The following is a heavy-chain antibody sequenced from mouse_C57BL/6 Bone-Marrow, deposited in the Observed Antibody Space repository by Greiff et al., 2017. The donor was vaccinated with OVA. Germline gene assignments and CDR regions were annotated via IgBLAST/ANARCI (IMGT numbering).Heavy chain of an antibody. CDR3: ARSALVQYYFDY. CDR1: GYTFTSYW. CDR2: IDPSDSYT. D-gene: IGHD2-10*02. V-gene: IGHV1-59*01. Sequence: QVQLQQPGAELVKPGASVKVSCKASGYTFTSYWMHWVKQRPGQGLEWIGVIDPSDSYTNYNQKFKGKATLTVDTSSSTAYMQLSSLTSEDSAVYYCARSALVQYYFDYWGQGTTLTVSS. J-gene: IGHJ2*01.